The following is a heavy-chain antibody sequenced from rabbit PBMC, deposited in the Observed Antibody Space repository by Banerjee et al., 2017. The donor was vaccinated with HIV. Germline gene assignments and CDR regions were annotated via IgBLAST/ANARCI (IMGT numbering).Heavy chain of an antibody. J-gene: IGHJ4*01. CDR1: GFDLSSYYC. CDR2: IYNGDGST. D-gene: IGHD6-1*01. Sequence: QEQLEESGGGLVKPGGTLTLTCKASGFDLSSYYCMCWVRQAPGKGLELIACIYNGDGSTYYATWVNVRFTISRSTSLNTVTLQMTSLTAADTATYFCARRDGGNGYAMNLWGPGTLVTVS. CDR3: ARRDGGNGYAMNL. V-gene: IGHV1S43*01.